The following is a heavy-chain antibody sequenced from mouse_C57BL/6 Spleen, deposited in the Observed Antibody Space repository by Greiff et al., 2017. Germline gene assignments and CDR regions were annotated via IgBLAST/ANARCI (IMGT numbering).Heavy chain of an antibody. D-gene: IGHD1-1*01. CDR3: ARGGGSPYWYFDV. Sequence: EVKLVESGPGLVKPSQSPSLTCSVTGYSITSGYYWNWIRQFPGNKLEWMGYISYDGSNNYNPSLKNRISITRDTSKNQFFLKLNSVTTEDTATYYCARGGGSPYWYFDVWGTGTTVTVSS. CDR2: ISYDGSN. V-gene: IGHV3-6*01. CDR1: GYSITSGYY. J-gene: IGHJ1*03.